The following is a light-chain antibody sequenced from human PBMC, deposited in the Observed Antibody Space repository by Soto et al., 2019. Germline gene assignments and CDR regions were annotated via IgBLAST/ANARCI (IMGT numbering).Light chain of an antibody. Sequence: QSALTQPASVSGSPGQSITISCTGTRSDIGNYNRVSWYQQPPGKAPKLMIYAVADRPSGVPNRFSGSKSGNTASLTISGLQAEDEADYYCNAQTSANTYVFGTGTKVTVL. CDR3: NAQTSANTYV. CDR1: RSDIGNYNR. CDR2: AVA. J-gene: IGLJ1*01. V-gene: IGLV2-14*01.